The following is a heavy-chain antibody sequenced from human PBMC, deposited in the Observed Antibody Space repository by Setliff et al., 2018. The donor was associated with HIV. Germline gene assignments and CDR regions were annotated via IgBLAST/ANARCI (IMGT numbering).Heavy chain of an antibody. D-gene: IGHD1-26*01. Sequence: QSGGSLRLSCAASGFTFSSYAMSWVRQAPGKGLEWVSAISGSGGSTYYADSVKGRFTISRDNSKNTLYLQMNSLRAEDTAVYYCAKVFQWELLREYYFDYWGQGTLVTVSS. V-gene: IGHV3-23*01. CDR1: GFTFSSYA. J-gene: IGHJ4*02. CDR2: ISGSGGST. CDR3: AKVFQWELLREYYFDY.